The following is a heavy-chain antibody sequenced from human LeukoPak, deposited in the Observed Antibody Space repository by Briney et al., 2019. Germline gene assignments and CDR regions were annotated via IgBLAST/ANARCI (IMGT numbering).Heavy chain of an antibody. D-gene: IGHD3-9*01. CDR2: IYYSGST. J-gene: IGHJ6*02. V-gene: IGHV4-59*01. CDR1: GGSISSYY. Sequence: KPSETLSLTCTVSGGSISSYYWSWIRQPPGKGLEWIGYIYYSGSTNYNPSLESRVTISVDTSKNQFSLKLSSVTAADTAVYYCARVRDYDILTGYNYGMDVWGQGTTVTVSS. CDR3: ARVRDYDILTGYNYGMDV.